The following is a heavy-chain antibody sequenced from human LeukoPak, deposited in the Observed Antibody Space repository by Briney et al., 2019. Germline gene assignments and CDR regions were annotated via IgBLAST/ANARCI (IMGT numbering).Heavy chain of an antibody. J-gene: IGHJ3*02. Sequence: QPGGSLRPSCAASGFTFSSYAMSCVRQAPGKGLEWVANIKQDGSEKYYVDSVKGRFTISRDNAKNSLYLQMNSLRAEDTAVYYCARDLLGNAFDIWGQGTMVTVSS. V-gene: IGHV3-7*01. CDR1: GFTFSSYA. CDR2: IKQDGSEK. D-gene: IGHD2-15*01. CDR3: ARDLLGNAFDI.